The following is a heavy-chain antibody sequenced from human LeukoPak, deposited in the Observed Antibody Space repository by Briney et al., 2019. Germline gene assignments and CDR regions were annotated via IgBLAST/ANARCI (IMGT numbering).Heavy chain of an antibody. J-gene: IGHJ5*02. Sequence: SETLSLTCTVSGGSVSSYYWSWIRQPPGKGLEWIGYIYYSGITNYNPSLKSRVTISVDTSKNQSSLKLSSVTAADTAVYYCARLPGWFDPWGQGTLVTVSS. CDR2: IYYSGIT. CDR3: ARLPGWFDP. CDR1: GGSVSSYY. V-gene: IGHV4-59*02.